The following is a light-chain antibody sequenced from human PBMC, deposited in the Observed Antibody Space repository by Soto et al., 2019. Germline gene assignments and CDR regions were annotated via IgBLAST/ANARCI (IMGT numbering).Light chain of an antibody. J-gene: IGKJ2*01. Sequence: EILLTQSPGALAVSPGEVATLSCRASQSVRDNLAWYQQKPGQAPRLLIYRASIRATGVPARFSGSGSGTELTLTISGLQSEDVSIYFCQHYNFWPHSFGQGTKVDIK. CDR1: QSVRDN. V-gene: IGKV3-15*01. CDR2: RAS. CDR3: QHYNFWPHS.